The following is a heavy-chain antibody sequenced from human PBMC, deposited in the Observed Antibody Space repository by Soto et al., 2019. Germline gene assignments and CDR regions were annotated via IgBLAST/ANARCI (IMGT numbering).Heavy chain of an antibody. CDR3: AREIAVGGRAFDY. Sequence: ASVKVSCKASGYTFNTYFIHWVRQAPGQGLEWVGIINPSSDTTNYAQRFQGRLTMTRDTSTSTVYMGLSSLRSEDTAVYYCAREIAVGGRAFDYWGQGTLVTVST. CDR1: GYTFNTYF. CDR2: INPSSDTT. D-gene: IGHD6-19*01. J-gene: IGHJ4*02. V-gene: IGHV1-46*02.